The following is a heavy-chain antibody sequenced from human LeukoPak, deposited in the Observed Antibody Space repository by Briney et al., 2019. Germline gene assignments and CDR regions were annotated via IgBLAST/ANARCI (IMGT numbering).Heavy chain of an antibody. V-gene: IGHV3-23*01. Sequence: GGSLRLSCVASGFTFSSYSMTWVRQTPEKGLEWVADISSSGCSIYYADSVKRGFTISRDNSKHTLHLQMNTLGADDTAVYYCAKNPNRSGWYQDYWGQGTLVIVSS. D-gene: IGHD6-19*01. CDR2: ISSSGCSI. CDR1: GFTFSSYS. J-gene: IGHJ4*02. CDR3: AKNPNRSGWYQDY.